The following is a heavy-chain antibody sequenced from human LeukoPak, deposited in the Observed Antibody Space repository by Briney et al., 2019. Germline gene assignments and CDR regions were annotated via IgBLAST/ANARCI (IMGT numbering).Heavy chain of an antibody. Sequence: ASVKASCKVSGYTFTDYYMHWVQQAPGKGLEWMGLVDPEDGETIYAEKFQGRVTITADTSTDTAYMELSSLRSEDTAVYYCATGSGSYHDYWGQGTLVTVSS. V-gene: IGHV1-69-2*01. CDR2: VDPEDGET. CDR1: GYTFTDYY. CDR3: ATGSGSYHDY. J-gene: IGHJ4*02. D-gene: IGHD1-26*01.